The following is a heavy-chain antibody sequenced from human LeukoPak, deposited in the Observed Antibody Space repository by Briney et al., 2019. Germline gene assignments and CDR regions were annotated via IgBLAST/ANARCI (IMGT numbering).Heavy chain of an antibody. Sequence: EASVKVSCTVSGYTLTELSMHWVRQVPGKGLEWMGGFDPEDGETIYAQKFQGRVTMTEDTSTDTAYMELSSLRSEDTAVYYCATRRSSSGWFVGWFDPWGQGTLVTVSS. CDR2: FDPEDGET. D-gene: IGHD6-19*01. V-gene: IGHV1-24*01. CDR1: GYTLTELS. CDR3: ATRRSSSGWFVGWFDP. J-gene: IGHJ5*02.